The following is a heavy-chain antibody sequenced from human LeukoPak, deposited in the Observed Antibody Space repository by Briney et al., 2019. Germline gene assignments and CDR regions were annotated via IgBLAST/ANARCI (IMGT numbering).Heavy chain of an antibody. J-gene: IGHJ4*02. V-gene: IGHV4-34*01. CDR3: ARSYSTGWYAMKDS. Sequence: SETLSLTCAVYGGSFSGYYWSWIRQPPGKGLEWIGGIYYSGSTYYNPSLETRVTISVDTSKNQFSLKLTSVTAADAAVYYCARSYSTGWYAMKDSWGQGASVTGSS. CDR1: GGSFSGYY. D-gene: IGHD6-19*01. CDR2: IYYSGST.